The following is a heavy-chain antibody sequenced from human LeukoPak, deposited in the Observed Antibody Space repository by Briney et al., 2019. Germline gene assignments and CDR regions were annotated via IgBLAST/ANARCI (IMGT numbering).Heavy chain of an antibody. J-gene: IGHJ4*02. CDR2: ISAYNGNT. D-gene: IGHD3-22*01. Sequence: ASVKVSCKASGYTFTSYGISWVRQAPGQGFEWMGWISAYNGNTNYAQKLQGRVTMTTDTSTSTAYMELRSLRSDDTAVYYCARDPPYYDSSGYNYWGQGTLVTVSS. CDR3: ARDPPYYDSSGYNY. CDR1: GYTFTSYG. V-gene: IGHV1-18*01.